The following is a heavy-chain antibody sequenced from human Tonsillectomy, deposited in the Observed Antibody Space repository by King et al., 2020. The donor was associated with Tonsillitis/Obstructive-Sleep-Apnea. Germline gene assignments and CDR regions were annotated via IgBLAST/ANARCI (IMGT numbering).Heavy chain of an antibody. Sequence: QLVQSGPEVKKPGTSVKVSCKASGFTFTSSAMQWVRQARGQRLEWIGWIVVGSGNTNYEQKFQERVTITRDMSTSTAYMELSSLRSEDTAVYYCAADDPYYDSSGYYYRYYYYGMDVWGQGTTVTVSS. V-gene: IGHV1-58*02. CDR2: IVVGSGNT. CDR1: GFTFTSSA. D-gene: IGHD3-22*01. J-gene: IGHJ6*02. CDR3: AADDPYYDSSGYYYRYYYYGMDV.